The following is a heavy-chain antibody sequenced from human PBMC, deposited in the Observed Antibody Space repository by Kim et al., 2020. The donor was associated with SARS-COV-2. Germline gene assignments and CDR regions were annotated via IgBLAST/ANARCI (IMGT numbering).Heavy chain of an antibody. CDR3: ARDPPSPYCGGDCYIPLLGY. V-gene: IGHV1-18*04. CDR2: ISAYNGNT. Sequence: ASVKVSCKASGYTFTSYGISWVRQAPGQGLEWMGWISAYNGNTNYAQKLQGRVTMTTDTSTSTAYMELRSLRSDDTAVYYCARDPPSPYCGGDCYIPLLGYWGQGTLVTVSS. CDR1: GYTFTSYG. D-gene: IGHD2-21*01. J-gene: IGHJ4*02.